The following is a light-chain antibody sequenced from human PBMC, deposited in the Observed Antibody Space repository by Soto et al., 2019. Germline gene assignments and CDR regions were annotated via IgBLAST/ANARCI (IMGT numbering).Light chain of an antibody. CDR2: AAS. V-gene: IGKV1-39*01. Sequence: DIQMTQSPSSLSASVGDRVTITCRASQSISSYLNWYQQKPGKAPKLLIYAASSLQSGVPSRFSGSGSVTDFTLTSSSQQPEYFATYYCQQSYSTPRTFGQGTKLEIK. CDR1: QSISSY. CDR3: QQSYSTPRT. J-gene: IGKJ2*01.